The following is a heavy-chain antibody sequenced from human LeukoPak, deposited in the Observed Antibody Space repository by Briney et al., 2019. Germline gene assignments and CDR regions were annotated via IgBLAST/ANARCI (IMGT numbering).Heavy chain of an antibody. J-gene: IGHJ3*02. V-gene: IGHV3-7*02. CDR3: AKSGSPYGFDI. CDR1: GFTFSNYW. D-gene: IGHD1-1*01. Sequence: GGSLRLSCAASGFTFSNYWMNWVRQAPGRGLEWVANIKQDGSEKYYVDSVKGRFTISRDNAKNSLFLQMNSLRGDDSAVYYCAKSGSPYGFDIWGQGTMATVSS. CDR2: IKQDGSEK.